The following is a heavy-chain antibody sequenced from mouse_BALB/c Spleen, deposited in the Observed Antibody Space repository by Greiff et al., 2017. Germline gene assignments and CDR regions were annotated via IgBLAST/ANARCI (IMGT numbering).Heavy chain of an antibody. CDR3: ARALTGIPFAY. Sequence: EVKLMESGGGLVKPGGSLKLSCAASGFTFSDYYMYWVRQTPEKRLEWVATISDGGSYTYYPDSVKGRFTISRDNAKNNLYLQMSSLKSEDTAMYYCARALTGIPFAYWGQGTLVTVSA. V-gene: IGHV5-4*02. J-gene: IGHJ3*01. CDR2: ISDGGSYT. D-gene: IGHD4-1*01. CDR1: GFTFSDYY.